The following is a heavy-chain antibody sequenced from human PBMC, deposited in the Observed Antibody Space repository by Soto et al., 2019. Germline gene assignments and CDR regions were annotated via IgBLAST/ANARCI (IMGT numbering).Heavy chain of an antibody. CDR2: IIPIFGTA. Sequence: SVKVSCKASGGTFSSYAISWVRQAPGQGLEWMGGIIPIFGTANYAQKLQGRVTITADKSTSTAYMELSSLRSEDTAVYYCARGSVVVVPAAMGSFDYWGQGTLVTVSS. CDR3: ARGSVVVVPAAMGSFDY. V-gene: IGHV1-69*06. J-gene: IGHJ4*02. D-gene: IGHD2-2*01. CDR1: GGTFSSYA.